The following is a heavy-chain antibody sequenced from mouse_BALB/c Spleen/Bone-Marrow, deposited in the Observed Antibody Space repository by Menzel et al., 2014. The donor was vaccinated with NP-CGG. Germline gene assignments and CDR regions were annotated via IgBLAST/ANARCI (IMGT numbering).Heavy chain of an antibody. CDR2: IDPETGGT. CDR1: GYTFTDYK. Sequence: VNVVESGAELVRPGTSVTLSCKASGYTFTDYKMHWVKQTPVHGLEWIGLIDPETGGTAYNQRFKGKAIMTADKSSSTAYMDLRSLTSEDSAVYYCTIVAYWGQGTLVTVSA. V-gene: IGHV1-15*01. J-gene: IGHJ3*01. CDR3: TIVAY.